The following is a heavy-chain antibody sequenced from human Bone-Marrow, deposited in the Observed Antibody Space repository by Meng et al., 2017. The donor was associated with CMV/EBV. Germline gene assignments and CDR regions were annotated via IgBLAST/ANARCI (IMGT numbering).Heavy chain of an antibody. Sequence: GESLKISCAASGLTFSSYSMNWVRQAPGKGLEWVSSISSSSSYIYYADSVKGRFTISRDNAKNSLYLQMNSLRAEDTAVYYCARAGISGSFWFDPWGQGTLVTVAS. CDR2: ISSSSSYI. CDR1: GLTFSSYS. V-gene: IGHV3-21*01. J-gene: IGHJ5*02. CDR3: ARAGISGSFWFDP. D-gene: IGHD1-26*01.